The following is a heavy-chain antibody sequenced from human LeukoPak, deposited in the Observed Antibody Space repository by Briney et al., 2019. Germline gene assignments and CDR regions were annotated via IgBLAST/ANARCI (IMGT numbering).Heavy chain of an antibody. Sequence: GGSLRLSCAASGFTFSSYAMSWVRQAPGKGLEWVSAISGSGGSTYYADSVKGRFTISRDNSKNTLYLQMNSLRAEDTAVYYCARGEKYSSGSSAAFDIWGQGTMVTVSS. V-gene: IGHV3-23*01. CDR2: ISGSGGST. CDR3: ARGEKYSSGSSAAFDI. J-gene: IGHJ3*02. D-gene: IGHD6-19*01. CDR1: GFTFSSYA.